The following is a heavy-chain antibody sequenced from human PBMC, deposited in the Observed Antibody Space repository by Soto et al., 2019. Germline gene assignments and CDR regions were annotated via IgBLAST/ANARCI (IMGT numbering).Heavy chain of an antibody. CDR2: IYYSGST. J-gene: IGHJ3*02. Sequence: QVQLQESGPGLVKPSQTLSLTCTVSGGSISSGDYYWSWIRQPPGKGLEWVGYIYYSGSTYYNPSHKSRVTISVDTSKNQFSPKLCSVTAADTAVYYCAREVRVFDWLLGAFDIWGQGTMVTVSS. V-gene: IGHV4-30-4*01. CDR3: AREVRVFDWLLGAFDI. CDR1: GGSISSGDYY. D-gene: IGHD3-9*01.